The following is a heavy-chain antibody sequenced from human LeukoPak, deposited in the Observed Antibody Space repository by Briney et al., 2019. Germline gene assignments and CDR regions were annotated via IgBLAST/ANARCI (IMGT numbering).Heavy chain of an antibody. CDR1: GYTFTGYY. CDR3: AREPMVRDFNWFDP. J-gene: IGHJ5*02. D-gene: IGHD3-10*01. Sequence: ASVKVSCKASGYTFTGYYIHWVRQAPGQGFEWMGRINPNTGGTHYAQMFQGRVTMTRDTSISTAYMGLSRLTSDDTAVYYCAREPMVRDFNWFDPWGQGTLVTVSP. CDR2: INPNTGGT. V-gene: IGHV1-2*06.